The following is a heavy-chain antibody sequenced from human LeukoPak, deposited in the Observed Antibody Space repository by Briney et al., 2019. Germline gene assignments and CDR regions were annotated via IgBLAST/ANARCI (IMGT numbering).Heavy chain of an antibody. CDR2: IYDSGST. CDR3: AKILYSSNIDY. CDR1: GGSISSHS. V-gene: IGHV4-59*11. D-gene: IGHD6-19*01. J-gene: IGHJ4*02. Sequence: SETLSLTCTVSGGSISSHSWNWIRQPPGKGLEWIAYIYDSGSTNYNPALKSRVTISVDTSKNQFSLKLSSVTAADTAVYYCAKILYSSNIDYWGQGTLVTVSS.